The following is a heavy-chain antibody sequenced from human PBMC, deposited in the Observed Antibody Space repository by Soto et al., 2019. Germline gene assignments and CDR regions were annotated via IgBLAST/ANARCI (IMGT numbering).Heavy chain of an antibody. J-gene: IGHJ4*02. D-gene: IGHD6-19*01. CDR1: GFTFSSYA. Sequence: PGGSLRLSCAASGFTFSSYAMSWVRQAPGKGLEWVSAISGSGGSTYYADSVKGRFTISRDNSKNTLYLQMNSLRAEDTAVYYCAKDSYSSGWRHIDYWGQGTRVTVSS. V-gene: IGHV3-23*01. CDR2: ISGSGGST. CDR3: AKDSYSSGWRHIDY.